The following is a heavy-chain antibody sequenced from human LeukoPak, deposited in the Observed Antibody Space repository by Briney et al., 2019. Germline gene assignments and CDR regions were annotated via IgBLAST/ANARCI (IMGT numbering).Heavy chain of an antibody. CDR1: GFTFSRYG. V-gene: IGHV3-33*01. Sequence: QPGGSLRLSCAASGFTFSRYGMHWVRQAPGKGLEWVAVIWYDGSNKCYADSVKGRFTVSRDNSKNTLYLQLNSLRAEDTAVYYCARGFTFDYWGQGTLVTVSS. J-gene: IGHJ4*02. CDR2: IWYDGSNK. D-gene: IGHD3-16*01. CDR3: ARGFTFDY.